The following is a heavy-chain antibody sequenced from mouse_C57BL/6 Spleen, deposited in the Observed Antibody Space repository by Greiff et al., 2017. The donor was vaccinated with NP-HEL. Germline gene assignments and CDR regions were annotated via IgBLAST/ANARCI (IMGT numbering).Heavy chain of an antibody. CDR3: ARLGLRGAMDY. Sequence: VKLQQSGAELVKPGASVKISCKASGYAFSSYWMNWVKQRPGKGLEWIGQIYPGDGDTNYNGKFKGKATLTADKSSSTAYMQLSSLTSEDSAVYFCARLGLRGAMDYWGQGTSVTVSS. CDR1: GYAFSSYW. D-gene: IGHD2-4*01. V-gene: IGHV1-80*01. CDR2: IYPGDGDT. J-gene: IGHJ4*01.